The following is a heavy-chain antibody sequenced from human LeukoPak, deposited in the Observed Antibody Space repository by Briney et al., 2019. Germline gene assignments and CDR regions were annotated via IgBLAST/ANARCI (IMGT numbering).Heavy chain of an antibody. Sequence: PGGSLRLSCAASGFTFSSYSMNWVRQAPGKGLEWVSSISSSSSYIYYADSVKGRFTISRDNAKNSLYLQMNSLRAGDTAVYYCARDQSIAGPTTADYWGQGTLVTVSS. CDR1: GFTFSSYS. CDR3: ARDQSIAGPTTADY. D-gene: IGHD1-26*01. J-gene: IGHJ4*02. V-gene: IGHV3-21*01. CDR2: ISSSSSYI.